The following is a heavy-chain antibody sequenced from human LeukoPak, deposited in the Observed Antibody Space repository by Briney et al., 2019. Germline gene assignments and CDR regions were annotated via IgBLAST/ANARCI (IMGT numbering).Heavy chain of an antibody. V-gene: IGHV1-69*04. CDR1: GGTFSSYA. CDR2: IIPILGIA. CDR3: AREPSVLGAFDI. D-gene: IGHD6-6*01. J-gene: IGHJ3*02. Sequence: SVKVSCKASGGTFSSYAISWVRQAPGQGLEWMGRIIPILGIANYAQKFQGRVTITADKSTSTAYMELSSLRSEDTAVYYCAREPSVLGAFDIWGQGTMVTVSS.